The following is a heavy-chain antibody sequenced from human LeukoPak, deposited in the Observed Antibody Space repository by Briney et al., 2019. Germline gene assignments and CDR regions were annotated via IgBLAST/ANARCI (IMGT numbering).Heavy chain of an antibody. J-gene: IGHJ6*02. Sequence: SETLSLTCAVYGGSFSGYYWSWIRQPPGKGLEWIGEINHSGSTNYNPSLKSRVTISVDTSKNQFSLKLSSVTAADTAVYYCARLAATHYYYYGMDVWGQGTTVTVSS. CDR1: GGSFSGYY. D-gene: IGHD2-15*01. CDR3: ARLAATHYYYYGMDV. V-gene: IGHV4-34*01. CDR2: INHSGST.